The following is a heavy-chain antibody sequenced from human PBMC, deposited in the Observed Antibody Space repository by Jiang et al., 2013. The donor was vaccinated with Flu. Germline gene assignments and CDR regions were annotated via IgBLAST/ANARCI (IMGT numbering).Heavy chain of an antibody. J-gene: IGHJ6*01. V-gene: IGHV5-51*01. CDR3: ARGPMELGYYYGMDV. D-gene: IGHD1-7*01. Sequence: SYWIGWVRQMPGKGLEWMGIIYPGDSDTRYSRPQAVTISADKSISTAYLQWSSLKASDTAMYYCARGPMELGYYYGMDV. CDR1: SYW. CDR2: IYPGDSDT.